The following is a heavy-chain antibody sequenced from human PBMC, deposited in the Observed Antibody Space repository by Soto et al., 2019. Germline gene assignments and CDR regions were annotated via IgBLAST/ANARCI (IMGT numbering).Heavy chain of an antibody. V-gene: IGHV3-23*01. CDR2: ISGSGGST. CDR1: GFTFSSYA. J-gene: IGHJ6*03. Sequence: GGSLRLSCAASGFTFSSYAMSWVRQAPGKGLEWVSAISGSGGSTYYADSVKGRFTISRDNSKNTLYLQMNSLRAEDTAVYYCAKVMGDSSCGEILDYYYYMDVWGKGTTVNVSS. D-gene: IGHD6-6*01. CDR3: AKVMGDSSCGEILDYYYYMDV.